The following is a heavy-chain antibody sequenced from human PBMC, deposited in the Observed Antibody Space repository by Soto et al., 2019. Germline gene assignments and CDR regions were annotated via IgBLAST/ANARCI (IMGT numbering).Heavy chain of an antibody. Sequence: QVQLQESGPGLVKPSETLSLTCTVSGGSISTYYWSWIRQPPGKGLEWIGYISYTGSTNYNPSLKSRITISVDTSKNQSSLKLSAVTAADTAVYYCARHGYGDYDRAFDIWGQGTVVTVSS. J-gene: IGHJ3*02. CDR1: GGSISTYY. D-gene: IGHD4-17*01. V-gene: IGHV4-59*08. CDR3: ARHGYGDYDRAFDI. CDR2: ISYTGST.